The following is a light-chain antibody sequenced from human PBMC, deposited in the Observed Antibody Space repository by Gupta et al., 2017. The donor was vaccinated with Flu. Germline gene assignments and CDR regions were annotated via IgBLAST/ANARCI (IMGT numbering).Light chain of an antibody. CDR2: DVS. CDR3: YSYTGSDDVWV. V-gene: IGLV2-11*01. CDR1: SSDIGGYNY. Sequence: QSALTQHRSVSGSPGRSVTIFWTGTSSDIGGYNYVSWSQQHPGRAPKLMIYDVSKWPSGVPDRFSGSKSGNTASLTISGLRPEDEADYYCYSYTGSDDVWVFGGGTKLTVL. J-gene: IGLJ3*02.